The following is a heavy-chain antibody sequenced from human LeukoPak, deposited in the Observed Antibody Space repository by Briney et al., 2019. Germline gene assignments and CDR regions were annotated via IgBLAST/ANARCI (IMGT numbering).Heavy chain of an antibody. CDR3: AREYYYDSSGSPGVDY. CDR1: GGSISSGSYY. V-gene: IGHV4-61*02. J-gene: IGHJ4*02. Sequence: SETLSLTCTVSGGSISSGSYYWSWIRQPAGKGLEWIGRIYTSGSTNYNPSLKSRVTISVDASKNQFSLKLSSVTAADTAVYYCAREYYYDSSGSPGVDYWGQGTLVTVSS. D-gene: IGHD3-22*01. CDR2: IYTSGST.